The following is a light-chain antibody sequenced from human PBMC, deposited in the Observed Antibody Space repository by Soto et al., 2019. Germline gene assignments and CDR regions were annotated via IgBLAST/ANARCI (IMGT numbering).Light chain of an antibody. CDR1: QGIRND. J-gene: IGKJ1*01. Sequence: AIQMTQSLSSLSASVEDRVTITCRASQGIRNDLGWYQQKPGKAPKLLIYAASSLQSGVPSRFSGSGSATDFTLTFCCLQPEDFATYYCLQDYNYPHTFGQGTKVDIK. CDR3: LQDYNYPHT. V-gene: IGKV1-6*01. CDR2: AAS.